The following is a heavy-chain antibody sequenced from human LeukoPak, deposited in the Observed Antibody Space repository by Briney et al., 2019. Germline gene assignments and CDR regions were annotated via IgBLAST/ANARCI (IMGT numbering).Heavy chain of an antibody. D-gene: IGHD3-3*01. CDR2: IYTSGST. V-gene: IGHV4-4*07. CDR3: ARDPYYDFWSGYYMYYYYGMDV. Sequence: PSETLSLTCTVSGGSISSYYWSWIRQPPGKGLEWIGRIYTSGSTNYNPSLKSRVTMSVDTSKNQFSLKLSSVTAADTAVYYCARDPYYDFWSGYYMYYYYGMDVWGQGTTVTVSS. J-gene: IGHJ6*02. CDR1: GGSISSYY.